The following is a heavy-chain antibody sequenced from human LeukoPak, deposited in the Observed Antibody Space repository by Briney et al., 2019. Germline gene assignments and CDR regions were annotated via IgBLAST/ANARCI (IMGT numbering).Heavy chain of an antibody. Sequence: GGSLRLSCEASGFTFSIFAMNWVRQAPGKGLEWVSVIIGNGGDIHYADSVKGRFTISRDNSKNTLYLQMNNLRADDTAVYYCVKDRTPDGFYSIDFWGQGSLVTVSS. CDR3: VKDRTPDGFYSIDF. CDR1: GFTFSIFA. V-gene: IGHV3-23*01. J-gene: IGHJ4*02. CDR2: IIGNGGDI. D-gene: IGHD5-24*01.